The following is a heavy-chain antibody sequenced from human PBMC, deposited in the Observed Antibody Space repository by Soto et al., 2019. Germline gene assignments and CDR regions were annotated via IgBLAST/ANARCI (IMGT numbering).Heavy chain of an antibody. CDR2: IKQDGSEK. CDR3: ASDFVATAAPQFDP. CDR1: GFTFSSYW. Sequence: GGSLRLSCAASGFTFSSYWMSWVRQAPGKGLEWVANIKQDGSEKYYVDSVKGRFTISRDNAKNSLYLQMNSLRAEDTAVYYCASDFVATAAPQFDPRGQGTLVTVPQ. D-gene: IGHD6-13*01. V-gene: IGHV3-7*03. J-gene: IGHJ5*02.